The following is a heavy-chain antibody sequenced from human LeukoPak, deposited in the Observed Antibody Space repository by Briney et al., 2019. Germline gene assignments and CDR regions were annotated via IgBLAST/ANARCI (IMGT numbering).Heavy chain of an antibody. CDR2: INQDGSEK. D-gene: IGHD2-15*01. Sequence: GGSLRLSCAASGFTFSSYWMSWVRQAPGRGLEWVANINQDGSEKYYVDSVKGRFTISRDNAKNSLYLQMNSLRAEDTAVYYCAREGCSGGSCYHNWFDPWGQGTLVTVSS. CDR3: AREGCSGGSCYHNWFDP. J-gene: IGHJ5*02. CDR1: GFTFSSYW. V-gene: IGHV3-7*01.